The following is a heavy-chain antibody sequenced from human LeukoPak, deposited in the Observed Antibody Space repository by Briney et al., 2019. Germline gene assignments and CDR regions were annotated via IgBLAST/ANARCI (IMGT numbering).Heavy chain of an antibody. CDR1: GFTFSTYS. V-gene: IGHV3-21*06. Sequence: PGGSLRLSCAASGFTFSTYSMNWVRQAPGKGLEWVSSIATSSDYIYYAGSLKGRFTISRDNAKSSLYLHMNCLRPDDTAVYYCARGRSITILRGVAISDGFDIWGQGTKVTVS. D-gene: IGHD3-10*01. J-gene: IGHJ3*02. CDR3: ARGRSITILRGVAISDGFDI. CDR2: IATSSDYI.